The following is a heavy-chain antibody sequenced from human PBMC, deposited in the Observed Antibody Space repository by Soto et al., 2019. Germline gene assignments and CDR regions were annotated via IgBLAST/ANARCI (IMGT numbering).Heavy chain of an antibody. CDR2: IYYSGST. Sequence: TSETLSLTCTVSGGSISSGDYYWSWIRQPPGKGLEWIGYIYYSGSTYYNPSLKSRVTISRDNAKNTLYLQMNSLRAEDTAVYYCARDPQRGYFQHWGQGTLVTVSS. CDR3: ARDPQRGYFQH. V-gene: IGHV4-30-4*01. J-gene: IGHJ1*01. CDR1: GGSISSGDYY. D-gene: IGHD3-16*01.